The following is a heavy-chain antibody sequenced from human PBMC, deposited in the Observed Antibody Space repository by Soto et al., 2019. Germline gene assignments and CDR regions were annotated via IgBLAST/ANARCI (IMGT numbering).Heavy chain of an antibody. V-gene: IGHV1-69*13. CDR3: ARCLRYCTNGVCYFDAFDI. CDR2: IIPIFGTA. D-gene: IGHD2-8*01. J-gene: IGHJ3*02. Sequence: ASVKVSCKASGGTFSSYAISWVRQAPGQGLEWMGGIIPIFGTANYAQKFQGRVTITADESTSTAYMELSSLRSEDTAVYYCARCLRYCTNGVCYFDAFDIWGQGTMVTVSS. CDR1: GGTFSSYA.